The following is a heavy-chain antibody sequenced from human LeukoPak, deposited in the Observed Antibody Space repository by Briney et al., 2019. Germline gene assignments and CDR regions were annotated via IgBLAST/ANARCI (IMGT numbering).Heavy chain of an antibody. D-gene: IGHD2-15*01. V-gene: IGHV3-7*03. Sequence: GGSLRLSCAASGCTFSTYWMDWVRQAPGKGLEWVANIKEDGSEKYYEDSVKGRFTISRDNAKNSLYLQMNSLRAEDTAVYYCARNVGWFRFDYWGQGTLVTVSS. CDR3: ARNVGWFRFDY. J-gene: IGHJ4*02. CDR1: GCTFSTYW. CDR2: IKEDGSEK.